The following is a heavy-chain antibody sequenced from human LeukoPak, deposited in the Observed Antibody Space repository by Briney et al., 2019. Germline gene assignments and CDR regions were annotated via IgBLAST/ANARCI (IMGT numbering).Heavy chain of an antibody. J-gene: IGHJ4*02. CDR1: GFTFSSYG. Sequence: GTSLRLSCAASGFTFSSYGMHWVRQAPGKGLEWVAGISYDGSNKYYADSVKGRFTISRDNSKNTLYMQMNSLRAEDTAVYYCARSGSIFGVVRPIDYWGQGTLVTVSS. CDR3: ARSGSIFGVVRPIDY. D-gene: IGHD3-3*01. V-gene: IGHV3-30*03. CDR2: ISYDGSNK.